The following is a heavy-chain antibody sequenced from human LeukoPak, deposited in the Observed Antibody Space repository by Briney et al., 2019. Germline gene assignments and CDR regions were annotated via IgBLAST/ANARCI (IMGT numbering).Heavy chain of an antibody. CDR2: ISGSGGST. Sequence: GGSLRLSCAASGFTFSSYAMSWAGQAPGKGLDWVSAISGSGGSTYYADSVKGRFTISRDNSKNTLYLQMNSLRAEDTAVYYCAKLYSSSWYQPGYWGQGTLVTVSS. CDR3: AKLYSSSWYQPGY. V-gene: IGHV3-23*01. J-gene: IGHJ4*02. CDR1: GFTFSSYA. D-gene: IGHD6-13*01.